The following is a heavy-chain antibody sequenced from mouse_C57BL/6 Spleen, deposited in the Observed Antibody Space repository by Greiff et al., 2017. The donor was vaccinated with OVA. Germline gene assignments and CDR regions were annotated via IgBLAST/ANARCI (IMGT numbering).Heavy chain of an antibody. CDR1: GYTFTSYT. V-gene: IGHV1-4*01. Sequence: VQLQQSGAELARPGASVKMSCTASGYTFTSYTMHWVKQRPGQGLEWIGYINPSSGYTKYNQKFKDKATLTADKSSSTAYMQLSSLTSEDSAVYYCARWDYYGSSYDYWGQGTTLTVSS. J-gene: IGHJ2*01. CDR3: ARWDYYGSSYDY. CDR2: INPSSGYT. D-gene: IGHD1-1*01.